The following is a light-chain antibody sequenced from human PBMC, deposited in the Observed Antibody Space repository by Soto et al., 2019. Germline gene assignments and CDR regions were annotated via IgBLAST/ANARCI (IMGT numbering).Light chain of an antibody. V-gene: IGLV2-14*01. J-gene: IGLJ1*01. Sequence: QSALTQPASVSGSPGQSITISCTGTSSDVGGYPYVSWYQQHPGKAPKLMIYEVSNRPSGVSNRFSGSKSGNTAALTISGLQAEDEAEYYCSSYTSSSTLVFGPGTQLTVL. CDR2: EVS. CDR3: SSYTSSSTLV. CDR1: SSDVGGYPY.